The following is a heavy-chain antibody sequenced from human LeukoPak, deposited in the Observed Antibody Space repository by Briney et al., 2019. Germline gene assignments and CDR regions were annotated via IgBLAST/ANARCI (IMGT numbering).Heavy chain of an antibody. CDR1: GFTFSSYV. D-gene: IGHD3-22*01. CDR2: ISYDGSNK. CDR3: ARRSGYYYDSSGYVDNWFDP. Sequence: GGSLRLSCAASGFTFSSYVMHWVRQAPGKGLEWVAIISYDGSNKYYADSVKGRFTISRDNSKNTLYLQMNSLRAEDTAVYYCARRSGYYYDSSGYVDNWFDPWGQGTLVTVSS. J-gene: IGHJ5*02. V-gene: IGHV3-30*04.